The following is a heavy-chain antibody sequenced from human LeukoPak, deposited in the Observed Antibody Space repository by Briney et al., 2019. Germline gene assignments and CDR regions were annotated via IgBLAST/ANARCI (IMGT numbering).Heavy chain of an antibody. D-gene: IGHD2-21*02. CDR3: ARFPLAYCGGDCYSGLDYYYYMDV. V-gene: IGHV3-23*01. Sequence: GGSLRLSCAASGFTFSSYGMGWVRQAPGKGLEWVSVVSGSGGSTYYADSVKGRFTISRDNAKNSLYLQMNSLRAEDTAVYYCARFPLAYCGGDCYSGLDYYYYMDVWGKGTTVTISS. CDR2: VSGSGGST. J-gene: IGHJ6*03. CDR1: GFTFSSYG.